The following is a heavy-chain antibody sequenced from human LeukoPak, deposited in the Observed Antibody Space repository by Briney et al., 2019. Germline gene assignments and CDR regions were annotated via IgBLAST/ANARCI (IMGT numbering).Heavy chain of an antibody. D-gene: IGHD6-6*01. V-gene: IGHV4-34*01. CDR1: GGSFSCYY. CDR3: ARWEYSSSSGTDVWFDP. Sequence: SETLSLTCAVYGGSFSCYYWSWIRQPPGKGLEWIGEINHSGSTNYNPSLKSRVTIAVDTSKNQFSLKLSSVTAADTAVYYCARWEYSSSSGTDVWFDPWGQGTLVTVSS. J-gene: IGHJ5*02. CDR2: INHSGST.